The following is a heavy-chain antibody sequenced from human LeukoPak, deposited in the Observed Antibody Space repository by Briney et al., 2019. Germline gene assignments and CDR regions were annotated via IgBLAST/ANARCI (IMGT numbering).Heavy chain of an antibody. D-gene: IGHD3-10*01. J-gene: IGHJ4*02. CDR1: GFTFSTYW. V-gene: IGHV3-74*03. Sequence: GGALRLSCTASGFTFSTYWINWGRQSPGKGLGWVALINGDGSTTTHADSVKGRFTISRDNAKNTAYLQMNSLRDEDTAVYYCARDYAGSPDYWGQGTLVTVSA. CDR3: ARDYAGSPDY. CDR2: INGDGSTT.